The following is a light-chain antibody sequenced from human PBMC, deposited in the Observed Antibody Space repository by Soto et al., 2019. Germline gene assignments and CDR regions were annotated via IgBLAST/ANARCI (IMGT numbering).Light chain of an antibody. CDR3: SSYTTSSTRV. V-gene: IGLV2-14*01. Sequence: QSALTQPASVSGSPGQSIAFSCTGSSSDVGIYNYVSWYQQHPGKVPKLIIYEVTNRPSGVSNRFSGSKSGNTASLTISGLQAEDEADYYCSSYTTSSTRVFGTGTKSPS. J-gene: IGLJ1*01. CDR1: SSDVGIYNY. CDR2: EVT.